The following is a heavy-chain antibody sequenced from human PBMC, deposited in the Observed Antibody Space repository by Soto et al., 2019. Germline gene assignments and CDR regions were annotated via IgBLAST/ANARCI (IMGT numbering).Heavy chain of an antibody. CDR1: GYNFNGYY. CDR3: ARGADINGLYYVDQ. CDR2: INPNNGGP. V-gene: IGHV1-2*04. J-gene: IGHJ4*02. Sequence: QVQLVQSGAEVTKPGASVKVSCKASGYNFNGYYMHWVRQAPGQGLEWMGWINPNNGGPGYAQKFQGSVSMSRGTSMSTGFLALCRLTSDGAAVYYCARGADINGLYYVDQWGPGTVVTVSS. D-gene: IGHD2-15*01.